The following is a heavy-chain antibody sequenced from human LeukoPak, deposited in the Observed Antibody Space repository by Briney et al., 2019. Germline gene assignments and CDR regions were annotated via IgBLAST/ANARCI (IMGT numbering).Heavy chain of an antibody. Sequence: SETLSLTCTVSGGSISSSSYYWGWIRQPPGKGLEWIGSIYYSGSTYYNPSLKSRVTISVDTSKNQFSLKLSSVTAADTAVYYCARLYFDLRGWFDPWSQGTLVTVSS. CDR2: IYYSGST. V-gene: IGHV4-39*01. D-gene: IGHD3-3*01. CDR3: ARLYFDLRGWFDP. CDR1: GGSISSSSYY. J-gene: IGHJ5*02.